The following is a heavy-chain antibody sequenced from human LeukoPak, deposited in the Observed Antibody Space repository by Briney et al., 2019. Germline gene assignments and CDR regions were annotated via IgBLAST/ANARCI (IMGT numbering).Heavy chain of an antibody. V-gene: IGHV3-66*01. Sequence: HPGESLRLSCAASGFTVRSNYMSWVRQAPGKGLEWVSVISSGGSTYCADSVKGRFTISRDSSKNKLYLQMKSLRAEDTALYYCSRDRMGTKSFDYWGQGTLVTVSS. CDR1: GFTVRSNY. CDR3: SRDRMGTKSFDY. J-gene: IGHJ4*02. D-gene: IGHD5-24*01. CDR2: ISSGGST.